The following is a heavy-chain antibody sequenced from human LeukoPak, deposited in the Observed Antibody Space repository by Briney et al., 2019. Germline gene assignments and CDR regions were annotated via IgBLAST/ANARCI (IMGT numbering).Heavy chain of an antibody. Sequence: SETLSLTCTVYGVSISSYYWNWLRQCPGKGLRWFGYIYYSGGTKYNPSLKSRVTISLDLSKSQFSLKLSSVFAADTAIYYCARGTDDYKFDFWGQGALVTVSS. J-gene: IGHJ4*02. D-gene: IGHD5-24*01. V-gene: IGHV4-59*01. CDR2: IYYSGGT. CDR1: GVSISSYY. CDR3: ARGTDDYKFDF.